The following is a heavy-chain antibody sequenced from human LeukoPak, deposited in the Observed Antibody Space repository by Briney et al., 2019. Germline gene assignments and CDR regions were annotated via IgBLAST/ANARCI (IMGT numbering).Heavy chain of an antibody. CDR3: ATKGGDY. CDR2: ISDDGHGGVQ. D-gene: IGHD3-16*01. Sequence: GGSLRLSCGASGFTFSSYTMHWVRQTPGKGLEWVAVISDDGHGGVQYYADSVKGRFTISRDSSRNTLYLQMNSLRPEDTAVYYCATKGGDYWGQGTLVTVSS. V-gene: IGHV3-30*04. CDR1: GFTFSSYT. J-gene: IGHJ4*02.